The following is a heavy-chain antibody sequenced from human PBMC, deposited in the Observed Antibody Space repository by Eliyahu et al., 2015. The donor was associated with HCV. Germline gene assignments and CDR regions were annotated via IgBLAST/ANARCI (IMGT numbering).Heavy chain of an antibody. J-gene: IGHJ6*03. CDR2: IKSKTDGGTT. D-gene: IGHD3-10*01. CDR1: GFTCSKAW. V-gene: IGHV3-15*01. CDR3: TTGAPGGFDYYLDV. Sequence: EVQLVESGGGXVKXGGSLRLXXAAXGFTCSKAWMSWGRQXPGKGLEWIGRIKSKTDGGTTDYAAPVKGRFTISRDDSKSTLYLQMNSLKTEDTAVYYCTTGAPGGFDYYLDVWGQGTTVTVSS.